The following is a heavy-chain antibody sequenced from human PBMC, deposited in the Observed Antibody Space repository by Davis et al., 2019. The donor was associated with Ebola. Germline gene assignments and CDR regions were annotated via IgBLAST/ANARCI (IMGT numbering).Heavy chain of an antibody. Sequence: SETLSLTCSVSGDSITNRNWWSWVRQSPGKGLEWIGEIYHGGITNYNPSLKSRVTISMDKSKNQFALNLSLVTAADTAVYYCARQTGLAAAGRGVDYWGQGTLVTVSS. V-gene: IGHV4-4*02. CDR3: ARQTGLAAAGRGVDY. D-gene: IGHD6-13*01. J-gene: IGHJ4*02. CDR2: IYHGGIT. CDR1: GDSITNRNW.